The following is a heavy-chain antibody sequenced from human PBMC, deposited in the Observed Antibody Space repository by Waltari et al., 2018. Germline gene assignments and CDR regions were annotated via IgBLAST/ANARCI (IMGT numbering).Heavy chain of an antibody. J-gene: IGHJ4*02. CDR2: IFWDDDK. V-gene: IGHV2-5*02. D-gene: IGHD3-16*01. Sequence: HITLKESGPALVKPTQTLTLTCTFPGFSLTTSGLGVGWIRQPPGKALEGLALIFWDDDKRYSPSLKSRLTITKDTSKNQVVLTMTSMDPVDTATYYCTHRQASGLGDYWGQGTLVTVSS. CDR3: THRQASGLGDY. CDR1: GFSLTTSGLG.